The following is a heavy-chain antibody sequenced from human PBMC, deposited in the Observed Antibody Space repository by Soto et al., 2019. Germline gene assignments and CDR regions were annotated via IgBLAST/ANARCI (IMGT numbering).Heavy chain of an antibody. CDR2: IFSNDEK. Sequence: SGPTLVNPTETLTLTCTVSGFSLSNARMGVSWIRQPPGKALEWLAHIFSNDEKSYSTSLKSRLTISKDTSKSQVVLTMTNMDPVDTATYYCARIPVAAIFGVVTLYYFDYWGQGTLVTVSS. J-gene: IGHJ4*02. D-gene: IGHD3-3*01. CDR3: ARIPVAAIFGVVTLYYFDY. CDR1: GFSLSNARMG. V-gene: IGHV2-26*01.